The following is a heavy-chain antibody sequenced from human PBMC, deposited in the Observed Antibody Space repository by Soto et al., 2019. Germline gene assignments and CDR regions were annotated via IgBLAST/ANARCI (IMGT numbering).Heavy chain of an antibody. CDR2: IRRSAYGGTT. J-gene: IGHJ4*02. Sequence: GSLRLSCTTSGFTFGDYALSWVRQAPGKGLEWVGFIRRSAYGGTTDYAASVKGRFTISRDDSKSIAYLQMNSLRTEDTALYYCTRASSLDFDFWGQGTLVTVSS. D-gene: IGHD3-16*01. CDR1: GFTFGDYA. CDR3: TRASSLDFDF. V-gene: IGHV3-49*04.